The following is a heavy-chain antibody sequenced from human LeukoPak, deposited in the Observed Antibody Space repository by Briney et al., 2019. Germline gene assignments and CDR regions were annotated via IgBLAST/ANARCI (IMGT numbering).Heavy chain of an antibody. J-gene: IGHJ4*02. V-gene: IGHV3-7*01. CDR1: GFRFSKYW. CDR3: VRSQLGLDY. Sequence: GGSLRLSCAASGFRFSKYWMSWVRQAPGKRLEWVANIDQDGSEKYYVDSVKGRFTISRDNAENSLYLQMNSLRAEDTAVYYCVRSQLGLDYWGQGTLVTVSS. CDR2: IDQDGSEK. D-gene: IGHD2-2*01.